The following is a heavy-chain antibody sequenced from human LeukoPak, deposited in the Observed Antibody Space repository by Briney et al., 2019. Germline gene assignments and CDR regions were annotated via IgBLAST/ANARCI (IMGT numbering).Heavy chain of an antibody. CDR3: ARDLSSSTSCYSY. V-gene: IGHV3-21*01. D-gene: IGHD2-2*01. Sequence: GGSLRLSCAASGFTFSSHSMNWVRQAPGKGLEWVSSISPSGNYIYYADSVEGRFTISRDIAKNSLYLQMNSLRAEDTAVYYCARDLSSSTSCYSYWGQGTLVTVSS. J-gene: IGHJ4*02. CDR2: ISPSGNYI. CDR1: GFTFSSHS.